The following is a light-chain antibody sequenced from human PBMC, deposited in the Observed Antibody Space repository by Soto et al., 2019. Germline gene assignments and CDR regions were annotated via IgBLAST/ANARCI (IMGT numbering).Light chain of an antibody. CDR1: QSISSG. V-gene: IGKV1-5*01. CDR3: QQYNSYWT. Sequence: DIQMTQSPSTLSASLGDRVTITCRASQSISSGLAWYQQKPGRAPKVLIYDASSLQSGVPSRFSGSGSGTEFTLTISSLRPDDFATYYCQQYNSYWTFGQGTKVDIK. J-gene: IGKJ1*01. CDR2: DAS.